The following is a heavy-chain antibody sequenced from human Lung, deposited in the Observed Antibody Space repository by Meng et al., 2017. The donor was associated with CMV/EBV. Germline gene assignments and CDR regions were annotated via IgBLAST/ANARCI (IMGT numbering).Heavy chain of an antibody. CDR1: GGSISSSSYY. D-gene: IGHD6-13*01. Sequence: GSLRLSCTVSGGSISSSSYYWGWIRQPPGKGLEWIGNIYSSGTTYYNPSLKSRVTISVDTSKNQIALRLTSVTAADTAVYYCSRLWGSSRSPLSDYWGQETLVTVSS. CDR3: SRLWGSSRSPLSDY. CDR2: IYSSGTT. J-gene: IGHJ4*02. V-gene: IGHV4-39*01.